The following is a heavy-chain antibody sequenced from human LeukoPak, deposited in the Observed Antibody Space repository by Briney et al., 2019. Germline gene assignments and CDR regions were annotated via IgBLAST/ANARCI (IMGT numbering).Heavy chain of an antibody. Sequence: SETLSLTCTVSGGSISSSSHFWSWIRQRPGKGLVWIGSIYYSGNTYYNSSLKSRVTISVDTSKNQYSLKLSSVTAADTAVYYCARHENIVVVVAATGFDNWGQGTLVSVSS. CDR1: GGSISSSSHF. CDR3: ARHENIVVVVAATGFDN. V-gene: IGHV4-39*01. D-gene: IGHD2-15*01. J-gene: IGHJ4*02. CDR2: IYYSGNT.